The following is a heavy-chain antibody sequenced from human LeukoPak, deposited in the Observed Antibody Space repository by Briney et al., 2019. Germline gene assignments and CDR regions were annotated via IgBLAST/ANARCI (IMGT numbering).Heavy chain of an antibody. J-gene: IGHJ4*02. Sequence: GGSLRLSCAASGFTFSSYSMNWVRQAPGKGLEWVSSISSTSSYIYYADSVKGRFTISRDNAKKSLYLQMNSLRAEDTAVYYCARFPSKGDILTGYYEDYWGQGTLVTVSS. CDR1: GFTFSSYS. V-gene: IGHV3-21*01. D-gene: IGHD3-9*01. CDR3: ARFPSKGDILTGYYEDY. CDR2: ISSTSSYI.